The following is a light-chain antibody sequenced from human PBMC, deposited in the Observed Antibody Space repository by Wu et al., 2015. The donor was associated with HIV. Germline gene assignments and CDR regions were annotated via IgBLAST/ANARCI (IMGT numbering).Light chain of an antibody. V-gene: IGKV3-15*01. CDR1: LSVKSD. J-gene: IGKJ1*01. Sequence: EVVMTQSPATLSVSPGERATLSCRASLSVKSDLAWYQQKPGQSPRLLIYGSSTRATGVPARFSGSGSGTEFTLTINNMQSEDYAVYYCHQYNNGPQTFGQGTKVEIK. CDR3: HQYNNGPQT. CDR2: GSS.